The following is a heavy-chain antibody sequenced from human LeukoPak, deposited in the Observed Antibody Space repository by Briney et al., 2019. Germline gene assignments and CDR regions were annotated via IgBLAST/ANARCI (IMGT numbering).Heavy chain of an antibody. CDR3: ARGFSGGSFFGDV. Sequence: SETLSLTCTVSGGSISSGDYYWSWIRQPPGKGLEWIGYIYYSGSTYYNPSLKSRVTISVDTSKNQFSLKLSSVTAADTAVYYCARGFSGGSFFGDVWGQGTTVTVSS. J-gene: IGHJ6*02. V-gene: IGHV4-30-4*01. CDR1: GGSISSGDYY. D-gene: IGHD2-15*01. CDR2: IYYSGST.